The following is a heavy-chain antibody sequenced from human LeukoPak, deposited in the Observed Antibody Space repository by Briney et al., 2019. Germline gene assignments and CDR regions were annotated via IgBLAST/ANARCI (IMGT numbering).Heavy chain of an antibody. CDR1: GGSISDYY. CDR3: ARDFRGSVDAFDI. CDR2: IYYSGRT. J-gene: IGHJ3*02. V-gene: IGHV4-59*01. Sequence: SETLSLTCTVSGGSISDYYWNWMRQPPGKGPEWIGYIYYSGRTNYNPSLKSRVSISVDTSKNQFSLKLSSVTAADTAVYYCARDFRGSVDAFDIWGQGTMVAVSS.